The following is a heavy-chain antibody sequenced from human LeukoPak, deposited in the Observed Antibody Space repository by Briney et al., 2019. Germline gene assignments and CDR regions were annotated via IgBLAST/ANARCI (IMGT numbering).Heavy chain of an antibody. CDR1: GGSISSYY. D-gene: IGHD3-10*01. V-gene: IGHV4-59*01. CDR3: ASRNYYGSGSYDY. J-gene: IGHJ4*02. Sequence: PSETLSLTCTVSGGSISSYYWSWIRQPPGKGLEWIGYIYYSGSTNYNPSLKSRVTISVDTFKNQFSLKLSSVTAADTAVYYCASRNYYGSGSYDYWGQGTLVTVSS. CDR2: IYYSGST.